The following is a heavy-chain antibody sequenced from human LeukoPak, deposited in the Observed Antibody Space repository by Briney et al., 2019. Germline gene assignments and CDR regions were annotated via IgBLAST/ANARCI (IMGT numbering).Heavy chain of an antibody. V-gene: IGHV3-43*01. Sequence: GGSLRLSCAASGFTFDDYTMHWVRQAPGKGLEWVSLIRWDGGSTYYADSVKGRFTISRDNSKNSLYLQMNSLRTEDTALYYCAKGGRWLQFGAFDIWGQGTMVTVSS. J-gene: IGHJ3*02. CDR1: GFTFDDYT. D-gene: IGHD5-24*01. CDR3: AKGGRWLQFGAFDI. CDR2: IRWDGGST.